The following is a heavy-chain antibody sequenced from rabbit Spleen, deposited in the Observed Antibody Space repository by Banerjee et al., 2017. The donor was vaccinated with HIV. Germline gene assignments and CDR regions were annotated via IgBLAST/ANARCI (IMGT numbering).Heavy chain of an antibody. Sequence: QSLEESGGDLVKPGASLTLTCTASGFSFSSSYYICWVHQAPGMGLECTACIYADSSGSTYYANWAKGRFTISKTSSTTVTLQMTSLTVADTATYFCARGSATMTMVITGYYLNLWGPGTLVTVS. V-gene: IGHV1S40*01. CDR3: ARGSATMTMVITGYYLNL. D-gene: IGHD2-1*01. CDR2: IYADSSGST. J-gene: IGHJ4*01. CDR1: GFSFSSSYY.